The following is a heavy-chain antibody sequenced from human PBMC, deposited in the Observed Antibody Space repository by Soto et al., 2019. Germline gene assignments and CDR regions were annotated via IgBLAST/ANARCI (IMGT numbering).Heavy chain of an antibody. D-gene: IGHD3-9*01. Sequence: SETLSLTCGVYGGSFSGYYWAWIRRRPGKGLECIGSIYYDGSTYYNPSPKSRLTISVDTSKNQLSLELNSVTAADTAVYYCARDHYVYDILTGYGYYYGMDVWGQGTTVT. CDR3: ARDHYVYDILTGYGYYYGMDV. V-gene: IGHV4-34*01. CDR1: GGSFSGYY. J-gene: IGHJ6*02. CDR2: IYYDGST.